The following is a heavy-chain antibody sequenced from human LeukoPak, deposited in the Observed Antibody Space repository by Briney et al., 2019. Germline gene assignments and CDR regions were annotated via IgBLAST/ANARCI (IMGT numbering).Heavy chain of an antibody. D-gene: IGHD3-9*01. J-gene: IGHJ4*02. CDR2: ISSSGSTI. Sequence: GGSLRLSCAASGFTFSSYEMNWVRQAPGKGLEWVSYISSSGSTIYYADSVKGRFTISRDNAKNSLYLQMNSLRAEDTAVYYCAKDLDDILTGTYYFDYWGQGTLVTVSS. CDR3: AKDLDDILTGTYYFDY. CDR1: GFTFSSYE. V-gene: IGHV3-48*03.